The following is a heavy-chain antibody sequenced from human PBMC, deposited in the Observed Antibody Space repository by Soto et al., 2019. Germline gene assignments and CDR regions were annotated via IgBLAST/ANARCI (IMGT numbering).Heavy chain of an antibody. CDR1: GDSISSGDYY. CDR2: IYYSGST. V-gene: IGHV4-30-4*01. CDR3: ARTAAGDNYYYYYGMDV. J-gene: IGHJ6*02. D-gene: IGHD6-25*01. Sequence: PSETLSLTCTVSGDSISSGDYYWSWIRQPPGKGLEWIGYIYYSGSTYYNPSLKSRVTISVDTSKNQFSLKLSSVTAADTAVYYCARTAAGDNYYYYYGMDVWGQGTTVTVS.